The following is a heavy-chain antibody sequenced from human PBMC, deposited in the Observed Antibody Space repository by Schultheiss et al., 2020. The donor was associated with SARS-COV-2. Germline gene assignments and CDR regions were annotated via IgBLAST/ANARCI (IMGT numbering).Heavy chain of an antibody. D-gene: IGHD2-21*02. J-gene: IGHJ4*02. CDR3: ARRMICCGDCYVFDY. V-gene: IGHV5-51*01. CDR2: IYPGDSDT. CDR1: GYSFTSYW. Sequence: GGSLRLSCKGSGYSFTSYWIGWVRQMPGKGMEWMGIIYPGDSDTRNSPSFQGHVTISADKSISTAYLQWSSLKASDTAMYYCARRMICCGDCYVFDYWGQGTLVTVSS.